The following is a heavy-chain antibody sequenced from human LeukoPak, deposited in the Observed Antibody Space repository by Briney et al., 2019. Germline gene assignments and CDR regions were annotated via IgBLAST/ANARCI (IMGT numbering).Heavy chain of an antibody. Sequence: GGSLRLSCAAPGFSFSSYSMNWVRQAPGKGLEWVSFISRSSDYIYYADSMKGRFTISRDNAKNSLYLQMNSLRAEDTAVYYCTRDGDYGDYGYYFDFWGQGTLVTVSS. D-gene: IGHD4-17*01. J-gene: IGHJ4*02. CDR1: GFSFSSYS. V-gene: IGHV3-21*01. CDR3: TRDGDYGDYGYYFDF. CDR2: ISRSSDYI.